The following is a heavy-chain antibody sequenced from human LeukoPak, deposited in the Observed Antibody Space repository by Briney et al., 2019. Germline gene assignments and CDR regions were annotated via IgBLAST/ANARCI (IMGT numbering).Heavy chain of an antibody. D-gene: IGHD2-15*01. V-gene: IGHV1-69*13. J-gene: IGHJ4*02. CDR2: IIPIFGTA. Sequence: GASVKVSCKASGGTFSSYAISWVRQAPGQGLEWMGGIIPIFGTANYAQKFQGRVTITADESTSTAYMELSSLRSEDTAVYYCARVATERGYCSGGSCLDYWGQGTLVTVSS. CDR3: ARVATERGYCSGGSCLDY. CDR1: GGTFSSYA.